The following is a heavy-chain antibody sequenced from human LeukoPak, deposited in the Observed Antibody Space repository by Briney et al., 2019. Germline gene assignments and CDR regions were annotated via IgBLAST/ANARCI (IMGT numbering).Heavy chain of an antibody. J-gene: IGHJ4*02. CDR3: AKDRGGYSYSSYYFDY. D-gene: IGHD5-18*01. V-gene: IGHV3-21*04. CDR1: GFTFSSYS. CDR2: ISISSSYI. Sequence: TGGSLRLSCAASGFTFSSYSMNWVRQAPGKGLEWVSFISISSSYIHYADSVKGRFTISRDNAKNSLYLQMNSLRPEDTALYYCAKDRGGYSYSSYYFDYWGQGTLVTVSS.